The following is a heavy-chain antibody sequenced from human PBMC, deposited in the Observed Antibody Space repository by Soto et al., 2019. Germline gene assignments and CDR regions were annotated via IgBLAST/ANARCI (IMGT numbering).Heavy chain of an antibody. CDR3: AAICSSPSCDGTDV. CDR2: IYTSGST. CDR1: GASISSYF. V-gene: IGHV4-4*07. Sequence: QVQLQESGPGLVKPSETLSLTCTVSGASISSYFWSWIRQPAGKGLEWIGRIYTSGSTAYNPSLESRVTMSVDTSKKQVSLKLTSVTAADTAVYYCAAICSSPSCDGTDVWGQGTSVTVSS. D-gene: IGHD2-2*01. J-gene: IGHJ6*02.